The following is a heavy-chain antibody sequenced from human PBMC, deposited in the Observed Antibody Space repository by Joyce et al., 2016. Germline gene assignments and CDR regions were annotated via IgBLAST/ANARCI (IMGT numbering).Heavy chain of an antibody. CDR1: GFPFSNYG. V-gene: IGHV3-30*03. D-gene: IGHD3-9*01. J-gene: IGHJ4*02. Sequence: QGQLVESGGGVVQPGRSLRLSCAASGFPFSNYGMHWVRQAPGKGLEWVAVISYDGSNKHYGDSVKGRFAISRDNAKNTLYLQMNSLRAEDTAVYYCAGGILTGYFDYWGQGTLVTVSS. CDR3: AGGILTGYFDY. CDR2: ISYDGSNK.